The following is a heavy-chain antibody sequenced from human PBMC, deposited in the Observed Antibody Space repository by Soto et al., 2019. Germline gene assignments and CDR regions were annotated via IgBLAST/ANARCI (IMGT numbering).Heavy chain of an antibody. CDR2: INHSGST. CDR3: ARGVAARYFDY. Sequence: PSETLSLTCAVYGGSFSGYDWSWIRQPPGKGLEWIGEINHSGSTNYNPSLKSRVTISVDTSKNQFSLKLSSVTAADTAVYYCARGVAARYFDYWGQGTLVTVSS. V-gene: IGHV4-34*01. D-gene: IGHD6-6*01. CDR1: GGSFSGYD. J-gene: IGHJ4*02.